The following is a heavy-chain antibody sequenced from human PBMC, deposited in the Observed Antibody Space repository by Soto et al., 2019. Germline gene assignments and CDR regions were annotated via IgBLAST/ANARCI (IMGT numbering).Heavy chain of an antibody. CDR3: ARSSTFFDY. D-gene: IGHD6-6*01. V-gene: IGHV3-48*01. J-gene: IGHJ4*02. CDR2: ISSSSDTI. CDR1: GFTFSSYA. Sequence: GGSLRLSCAASGFTFSSYAMNWVRQAPGKGLEWVSYISSSSDTIYYADSVKGRFTISRDNAKNLLYLQMNSLRAEDTAVYYCARSSTFFDYWGQGTPVTAPQ.